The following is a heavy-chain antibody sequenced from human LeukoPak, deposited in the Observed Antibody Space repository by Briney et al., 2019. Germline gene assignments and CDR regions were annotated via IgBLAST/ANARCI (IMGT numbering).Heavy chain of an antibody. D-gene: IGHD4-11*01. CDR3: ARVTKSYYYYDYMDV. CDR1: GYTFTSSG. CDR2: ISAYSGNT. Sequence: ASVKVSCKASGYTFTSSGVGWVRQAPGQGLEWMGWISAYSGNTNYAQNLQGRVTMTTDTSTNTAYMQLRSLRSDDTAVYYCARVTKSYYYYDYMDVWGNGTTVTVSS. V-gene: IGHV1-18*01. J-gene: IGHJ6*03.